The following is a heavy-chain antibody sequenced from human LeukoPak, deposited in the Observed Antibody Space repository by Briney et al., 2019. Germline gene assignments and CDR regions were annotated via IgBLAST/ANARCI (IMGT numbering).Heavy chain of an antibody. CDR3: ARGAALAIDY. D-gene: IGHD2-15*01. CDR2: ISTSGST. Sequence: PSETLSLTCSVSGGSVTSCSCYWIWIRQPAGQGLEWIGRISTSGSTNYIPSLKSRVAMSLDTSKNQFSLKLNSLTAADTAVYYCARGAALAIDYWGQGALVTVSS. J-gene: IGHJ4*02. V-gene: IGHV4-61*02. CDR1: GGSVTSCSCY.